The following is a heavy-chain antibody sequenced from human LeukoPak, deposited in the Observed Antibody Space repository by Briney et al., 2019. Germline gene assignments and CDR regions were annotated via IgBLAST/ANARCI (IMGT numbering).Heavy chain of an antibody. CDR2: IYHSGST. V-gene: IGHV4-4*02. CDR1: GGSISSSNW. J-gene: IGHJ4*02. CDR3: ARGPRTYYYDSSGYYFDY. D-gene: IGHD3-22*01. Sequence: PSETLSLTCAVSGGSISSSNWWSRVRQPPGKGLEWIGEIYHSGSTNYNPSLKSRVTISVDKSKNQFSLKLSSVTAADTAVYYCARGPRTYYYDSSGYYFDYWGQGTLDTVSS.